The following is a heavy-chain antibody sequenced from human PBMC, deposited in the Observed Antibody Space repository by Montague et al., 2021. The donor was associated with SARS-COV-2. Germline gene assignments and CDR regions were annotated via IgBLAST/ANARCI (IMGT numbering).Heavy chain of an antibody. V-gene: IGHV4-4*07. J-gene: IGHJ6*02. D-gene: IGHD6-19*01. CDR2: IYTSGST. CDR3: ARDGSAVAGLPRSYGLDV. Sequence: SETLSLTCTVSGGSISSYYWSWIRQPAGKGLEWIGRIYTSGSTNYNPSLKSRVTMSVDTSKSQLSLKLSSVTAADTAVYYCARDGSAVAGLPRSYGLDVWGQGTTVTVSS. CDR1: GGSISSYY.